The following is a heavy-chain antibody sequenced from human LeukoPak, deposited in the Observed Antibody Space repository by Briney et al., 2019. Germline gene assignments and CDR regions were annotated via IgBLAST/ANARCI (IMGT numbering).Heavy chain of an antibody. Sequence: GGSLRLSCAASGITFDDYAMHWVRQAPGKGLEWVSGITWNSGSIDYADSVKGRFTISRDNAKNSLYLQMNSLRAEDTALYYCAKSRSGGNYGDFDYWGQGTLVTVSS. D-gene: IGHD1-7*01. CDR1: GITFDDYA. CDR2: ITWNSGSI. J-gene: IGHJ4*02. V-gene: IGHV3-9*01. CDR3: AKSRSGGNYGDFDY.